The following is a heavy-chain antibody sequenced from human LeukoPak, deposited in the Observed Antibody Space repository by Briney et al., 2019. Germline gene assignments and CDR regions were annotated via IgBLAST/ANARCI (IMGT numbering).Heavy chain of an antibody. Sequence: SVKVSCKASGGTFSSYAISWVRQAPGQGLEWMGRIIPILGIANYAQKFQGRVTITADKSTSTAYMELSSLRSEDTAVYYCALLPGYSSSWYSNWFDPWGQGTLVTASS. CDR3: ALLPGYSSSWYSNWFDP. CDR1: GGTFSSYA. J-gene: IGHJ5*02. V-gene: IGHV1-69*04. D-gene: IGHD6-13*01. CDR2: IIPILGIA.